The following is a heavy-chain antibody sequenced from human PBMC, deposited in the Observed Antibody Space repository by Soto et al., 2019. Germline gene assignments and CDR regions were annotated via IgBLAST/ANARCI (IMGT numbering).Heavy chain of an antibody. CDR1: GFTFSDHY. CDR3: ARTGVRCWYFDL. CDR2: TRNKANSYTT. Sequence: GESLKISCAASGFTFSDHYMDWVRQAPGKGLEWVGRTRNKANSYTTEYAASVQGRFTISRDDSKNSLYLQMNSLKTEDAAVYYCARTGVRCWYFDLWGRGTLVTVSS. D-gene: IGHD7-27*01. J-gene: IGHJ2*01. V-gene: IGHV3-72*01.